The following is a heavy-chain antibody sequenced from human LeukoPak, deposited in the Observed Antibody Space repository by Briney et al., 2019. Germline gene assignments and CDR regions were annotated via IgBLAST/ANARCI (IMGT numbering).Heavy chain of an antibody. CDR2: IYYSGST. CDR1: GGSISSSSYY. CDR3: ASRPRGRLNGVYQREGSGWYVFDY. Sequence: SETLSLTCTVSGGSISSSSYYWGWIRQPPGKGLEWIGSIYYSGSTYYNPSLKSRVTISVDTSKNQFSLKLSSVTAADTAVYYCASRPRGRLNGVYQREGSGWYVFDYWGQGTLVTVSS. V-gene: IGHV4-39*01. J-gene: IGHJ4*02. D-gene: IGHD6-19*01.